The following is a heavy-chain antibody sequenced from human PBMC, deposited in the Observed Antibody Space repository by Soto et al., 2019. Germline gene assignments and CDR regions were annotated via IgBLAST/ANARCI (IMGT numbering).Heavy chain of an antibody. V-gene: IGHV1-18*01. Sequence: GASVKVSCKASGYTFTSYGISWVRQAPGQGLEWMGWISAYNGNTNYAQKLQGRVTMTTDTSTSTAYMELRSLRSDDTAVYYCARDFLVLPAAMTFRYYYNGRAVWGQGTTVTVSS. CDR2: ISAYNGNT. CDR1: GYTFTSYG. CDR3: ARDFLVLPAAMTFRYYYNGRAV. D-gene: IGHD2-2*01. J-gene: IGHJ6*02.